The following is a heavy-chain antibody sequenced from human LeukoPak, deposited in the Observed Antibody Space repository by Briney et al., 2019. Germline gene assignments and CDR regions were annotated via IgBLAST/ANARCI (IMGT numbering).Heavy chain of an antibody. CDR1: GGSISSNSFY. V-gene: IGHV4-39*01. CDR3: ARRYSSGWYSRYYFDY. D-gene: IGHD6-19*01. Sequence: SETLSLTCTVSGGSISSNSFYWGWIRQPPGKGLEWIGSIYYSGSTYYNPSLKSRVTISVDTSKNQFSLKLSSVTVADTAVYYCARRYSSGWYSRYYFDYWGQGTLVTVSS. CDR2: IYYSGST. J-gene: IGHJ4*02.